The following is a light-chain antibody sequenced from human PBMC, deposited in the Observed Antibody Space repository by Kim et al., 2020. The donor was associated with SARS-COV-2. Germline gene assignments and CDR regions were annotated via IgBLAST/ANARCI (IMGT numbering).Light chain of an antibody. J-gene: IGKJ5*01. CDR1: QDINKY. CDR3: QQFDNLPIT. Sequence: IQMTQSPSSLSASVGDRVTITCQASQDINKYLNWYQQKPGKAPKLLIYDASNLETGVPSRFSGSGSGTDFTFTISSLQPEDIATYYCQQFDNLPITFGQGTRLEIK. V-gene: IGKV1-33*01. CDR2: DAS.